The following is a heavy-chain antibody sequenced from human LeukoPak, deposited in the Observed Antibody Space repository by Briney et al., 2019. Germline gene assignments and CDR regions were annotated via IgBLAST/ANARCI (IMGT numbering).Heavy chain of an antibody. V-gene: IGHV3-21*01. CDR3: ARGSGRDVSGLDY. CDR2: ISSSSSYI. Sequence: PGGSLRLSCAASGFTFSSYSMNWVRQAPGKGLEWVSSISSSSSYIYYADSVKGRFTISRDNAKNSLYLQMNSLRAEDTAVYYCARGSGRDVSGLDYWGQGTLVTVSS. J-gene: IGHJ4*02. D-gene: IGHD2-15*01. CDR1: GFTFSSYS.